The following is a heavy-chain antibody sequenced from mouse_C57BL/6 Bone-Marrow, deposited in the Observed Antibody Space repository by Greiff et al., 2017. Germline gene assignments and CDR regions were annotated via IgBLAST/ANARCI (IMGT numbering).Heavy chain of an antibody. CDR1: GYTFTSYG. CDR2: IYPRSGNT. J-gene: IGHJ2*01. CDR3: ARRGDYYGSSWGY. V-gene: IGHV1-81*01. Sequence: VQLQPSGAELARPGASVKLSCKASGYTFTSYGISWVKQRTGQGLEWIGEIYPRSGNTYYNEKFKGKATLTADKSSSTAYMELRSLTSEDSAVYFCARRGDYYGSSWGYWGQGTTLTVSS. D-gene: IGHD1-1*01.